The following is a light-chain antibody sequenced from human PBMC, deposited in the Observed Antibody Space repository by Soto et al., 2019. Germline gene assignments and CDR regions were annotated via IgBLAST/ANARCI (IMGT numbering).Light chain of an antibody. CDR1: SSDVGTYEY. CDR3: SSYASNGDVL. V-gene: IGLV2-14*03. CDR2: DVS. J-gene: IGLJ2*01. Sequence: QSALTQPASVSGSPGQSITISCTGTSSDVGTYEYVSWYQHHPGKAPKLMNYDVSNRPSGVSDRFSGSKSGNTASLTISGLQAEDEADYYCSSYASNGDVLFGGGTKLTVL.